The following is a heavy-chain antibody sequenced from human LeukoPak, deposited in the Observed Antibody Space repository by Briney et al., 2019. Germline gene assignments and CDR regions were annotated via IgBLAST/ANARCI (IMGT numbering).Heavy chain of an antibody. D-gene: IGHD3-22*01. V-gene: IGHV3-30*02. CDR3: AKGGYDSSGFNAFDI. CDR1: GFTFSSYG. CDR2: IRYDGSNK. Sequence: GGSLRLSCAASGFTFSSYGMHWVRQAPGKGLEWVAFIRYDGSNKYYADSVKGRFTISRDNSKNTLYLQMNSLRAEDTAVYYCAKGGYDSSGFNAFDIWGQGTMVTVSS. J-gene: IGHJ3*02.